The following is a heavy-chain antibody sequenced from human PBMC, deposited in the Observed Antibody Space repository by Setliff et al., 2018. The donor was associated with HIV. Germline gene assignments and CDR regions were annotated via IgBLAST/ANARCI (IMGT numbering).Heavy chain of an antibody. J-gene: IGHJ4*02. Sequence: SETLSLTCAVYGGSFSGYYWSWARQPPGKGLEWIGEIHHGGSTNNNPSLKSRVTISLAASKNQFSLKLRSVTVADTAVYFCARGPVVGFDSWGQGTLVTVSS. CDR1: GGSFSGYY. CDR2: IHHGGST. D-gene: IGHD2-15*01. CDR3: ARGPVVGFDS. V-gene: IGHV4-34*01.